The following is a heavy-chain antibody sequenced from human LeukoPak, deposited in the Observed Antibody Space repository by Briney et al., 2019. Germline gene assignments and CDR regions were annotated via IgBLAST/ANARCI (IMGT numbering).Heavy chain of an antibody. Sequence: GGSLRLSCAASGFTFTNYPMSWVRQAPGKGLEWVSSVNETGGDVFYADSVKGRFTVSRDNSKKTLYLQMSSLRGEDTAVYYCAKQDSGTKDYWGQGTLVTVSS. D-gene: IGHD1-26*01. V-gene: IGHV3-23*01. J-gene: IGHJ4*02. CDR1: GFTFTNYP. CDR2: VNETGGDV. CDR3: AKQDSGTKDY.